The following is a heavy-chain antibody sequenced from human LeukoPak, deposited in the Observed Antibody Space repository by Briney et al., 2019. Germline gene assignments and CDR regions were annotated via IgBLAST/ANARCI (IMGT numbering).Heavy chain of an antibody. D-gene: IGHD6-19*01. J-gene: IGHJ4*02. CDR3: ASQGPEGTSGWY. V-gene: IGHV3-30*02. CDR2: IRYDGSNK. Sequence: GGSLRLSCAASGFTFSSYGMHWVRQAPGKGLEWVAFIRYDGSNKYYADSVKGRFTISRDNSKDTLFLQLNSLRAEDTAVYYCASQGPEGTSGWYWGQGTLVTVSS. CDR1: GFTFSSYG.